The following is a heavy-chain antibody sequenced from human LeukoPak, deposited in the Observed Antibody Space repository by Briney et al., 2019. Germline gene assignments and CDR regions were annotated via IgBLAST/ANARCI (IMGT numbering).Heavy chain of an antibody. CDR1: GGSISSSSYY. J-gene: IGHJ5*02. V-gene: IGHV4-39*07. Sequence: SETLSLTCTVSGGSISSSSYYWGWIRQPPGKGLEWIGSIYYSGSTYYNPSLKSRVTISVDTSKNQFSLKLSSVTAADTAVYYCATEWGLWFGESRRVWFDPWGQGTLVTVSS. D-gene: IGHD3-10*01. CDR3: ATEWGLWFGESRRVWFDP. CDR2: IYYSGST.